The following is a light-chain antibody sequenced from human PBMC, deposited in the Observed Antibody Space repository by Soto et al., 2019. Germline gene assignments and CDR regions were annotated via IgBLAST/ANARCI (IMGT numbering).Light chain of an antibody. CDR1: RNLLHSNGYYY. CDR3: AQGLATPFT. Sequence: IVLTQSPLSLPFTPGYPSSIAFXSSRNLLHSNGYYYLDWYLQKPGQSPQLLIYLGSNRASGVPDRFSGSGSGTDFTLTISRVEAEDVGVYFCAQGLATPFTFGGGTKVDIK. CDR2: LGS. V-gene: IGKV2-28*01. J-gene: IGKJ4*01.